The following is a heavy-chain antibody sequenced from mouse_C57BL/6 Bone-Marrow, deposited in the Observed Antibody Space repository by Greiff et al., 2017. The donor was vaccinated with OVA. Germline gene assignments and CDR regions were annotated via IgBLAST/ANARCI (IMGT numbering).Heavy chain of an antibody. V-gene: IGHV5-6*01. D-gene: IGHD3-1*01. Sequence: EVMLVESGGDLVKPGGSLKLSCAASGFTFSSYGMSWVRQTPDKRLEWVATISSGGSYTYYPDSVKGRFTISRDNAKNTLYLQMSSLKSEDTAMYYCARPQKFAYWGQGTLVTVSA. CDR1: GFTFSSYG. CDR2: ISSGGSYT. J-gene: IGHJ3*01. CDR3: ARPQKFAY.